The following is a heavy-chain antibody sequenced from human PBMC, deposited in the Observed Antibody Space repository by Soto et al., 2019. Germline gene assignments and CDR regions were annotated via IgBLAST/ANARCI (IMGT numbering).Heavy chain of an antibody. CDR3: ARERGVSGSRHFDY. V-gene: IGHV1-3*01. D-gene: IGHD1-26*01. J-gene: IGHJ4*02. CDR1: GYTFTSYA. CDR2: INAGNGNT. Sequence: QVQLVQSGAEVKKPGASVKVSCKASGYTFTSYAMHWVRQAPGQRLEWMGWINAGNGNTKYSQKFQGRVTITRDTSASTAYMELSSLRSEDTAVYYCARERGVSGSRHFDYWGQGTLVTVSS.